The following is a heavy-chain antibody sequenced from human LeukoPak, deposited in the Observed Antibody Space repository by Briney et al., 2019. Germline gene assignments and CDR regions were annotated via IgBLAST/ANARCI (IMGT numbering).Heavy chain of an antibody. Sequence: GASVKVSCKAAGYTFSDYYMHWVRQAPGQGLEWMGWINPNSGGINYAQKFQGRITMTRDTSISTAYLELSRLRSDDTAVYYCATAVGLGGYSGYDPHLDYWGQGTLVTVSS. V-gene: IGHV1-2*02. CDR2: INPNSGGI. J-gene: IGHJ4*02. D-gene: IGHD5-12*01. CDR3: ATAVGLGGYSGYDPHLDY. CDR1: GYTFSDYY.